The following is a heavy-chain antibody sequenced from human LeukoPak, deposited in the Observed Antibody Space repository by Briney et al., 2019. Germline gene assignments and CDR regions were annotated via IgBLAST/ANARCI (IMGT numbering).Heavy chain of an antibody. D-gene: IGHD3-3*01. J-gene: IGHJ6*02. CDR1: GGSISSYY. V-gene: IGHV4-59*01. CDR2: IYYSGST. CDR3: ARVTTDFWSGYEYYYYYGMDV. Sequence: SETPSLTCTVSGGSISSYYWSWIRQPPGKGLEWIGYIYYSGSTNYNPSLKSRVTISVDTSKNQFSLKLSSVTAADTAVYYCARVTTDFWSGYEYYYYYGMDVWGQGTTVTVSS.